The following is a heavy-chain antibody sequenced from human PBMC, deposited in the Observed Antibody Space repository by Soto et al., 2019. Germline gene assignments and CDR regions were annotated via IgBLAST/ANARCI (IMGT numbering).Heavy chain of an antibody. CDR3: ARAGDGYSQYYYYYYGMDV. V-gene: IGHV3-30-3*01. Sequence: QVQLVESGGGVVQPGRSLRLSCAASGFIFSDFSMHWVRQAPGKGLEWVAVISYDGSNKYYADSVKGRFTISRDNSKNTLYLQMNSLRAEDTAVYYCARAGDGYSQYYYYYYGMDVWGQGTTVTVSS. CDR2: ISYDGSNK. CDR1: GFIFSDFS. J-gene: IGHJ6*02. D-gene: IGHD4-4*01.